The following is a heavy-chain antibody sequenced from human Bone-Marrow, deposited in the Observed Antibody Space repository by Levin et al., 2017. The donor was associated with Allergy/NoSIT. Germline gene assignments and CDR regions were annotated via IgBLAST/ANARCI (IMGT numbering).Heavy chain of an antibody. CDR2: IYWNDDQ. Sequence: SGPTLVKPTQTLTLTCTFSGFSFTTIGLSVGWIRQTPGKGLEWLALIYWNDDQRYSPSLRSRLNITKVTYKNQVVLTMTNMDPVDTGTYYCAHRHQFDSSSGFYPNWFDPWGQGTVVIVSS. CDR3: AHRHQFDSSSGFYPNWFDP. J-gene: IGHJ5*02. D-gene: IGHD3-3*01. V-gene: IGHV2-5*01. CDR1: GFSFTTIGLS.